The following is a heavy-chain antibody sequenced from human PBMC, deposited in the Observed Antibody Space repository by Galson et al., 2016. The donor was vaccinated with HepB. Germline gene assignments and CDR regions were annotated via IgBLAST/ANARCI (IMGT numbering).Heavy chain of an antibody. CDR2: INPDSGGT. CDR3: ARPQQLEWLFWSRTPGEYFDY. J-gene: IGHJ4*02. Sequence: SVKVSCKASGYTFTGYYLHWVRQAPGQGLEWMGWINPDSGGTNYAQKFQGRVTMTRDTSISTAYMELSRLRSDDTAVYYCARPQQLEWLFWSRTPGEYFDYWGQGTLVTVSS. CDR1: GYTFTGYY. D-gene: IGHD6-13*01. V-gene: IGHV1-2*02.